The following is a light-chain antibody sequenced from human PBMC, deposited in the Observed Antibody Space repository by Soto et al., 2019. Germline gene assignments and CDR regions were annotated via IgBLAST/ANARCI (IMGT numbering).Light chain of an antibody. CDR2: VNS. CDR1: SSNIGAGYD. J-gene: IGLJ2*01. V-gene: IGLV1-40*01. Sequence: QSVLTQPPSVSGAPGQRVTISCTGSSSNIGAGYDVHWYQQLPGTAPKLLIYVNSNRPSGVPDRFSGSKSGTSASLAITGLQAEDEADYYCQSYDSILGVVFGGGTKLTVL. CDR3: QSYDSILGVV.